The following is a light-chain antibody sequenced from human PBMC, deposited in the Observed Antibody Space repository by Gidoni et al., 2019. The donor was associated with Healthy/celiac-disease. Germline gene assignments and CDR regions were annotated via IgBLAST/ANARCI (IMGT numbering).Light chain of an antibody. CDR3: QQYGSSPLYT. V-gene: IGKV3-20*01. CDR1: QSVSSSY. Sequence: ENVLTQSPGTLSLSPGERATLSCRASQSVSSSYLAWYQQTPGQAPRLLIYGASSRATGIPDRFSGSGSGTDFTLTISRLEPEDFAVYYCQQYGSSPLYTFXXXTKLEIK. J-gene: IGKJ2*01. CDR2: GAS.